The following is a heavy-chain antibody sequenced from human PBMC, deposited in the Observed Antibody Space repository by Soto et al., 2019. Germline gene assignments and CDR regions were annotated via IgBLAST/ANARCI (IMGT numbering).Heavy chain of an antibody. CDR3: ARVDVDGYNYGDWFDP. D-gene: IGHD5-12*01. CDR1: GYTFTSYD. Sequence: QVQLVQSGAEVKKPGASVKVSCKASGYTFTSYDINWVRQATGQGLEWMGWMNPNSGNTGYAQKFQGRVTMTRNTSISTADMGLSSLRSEDTAVYYCARVDVDGYNYGDWFDPWGQGTLVTVSS. V-gene: IGHV1-8*01. J-gene: IGHJ5*02. CDR2: MNPNSGNT.